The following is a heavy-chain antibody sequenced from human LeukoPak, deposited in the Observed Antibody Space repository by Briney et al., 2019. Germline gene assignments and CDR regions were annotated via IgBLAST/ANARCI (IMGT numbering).Heavy chain of an antibody. V-gene: IGHV3-30*04. CDR3: ARDPYYYDSSGYYDY. CDR2: ISYDGSNK. D-gene: IGHD3-22*01. Sequence: PGESLRLSCAASGFTFSSYAMHWVRQAPGKGLEWVAVISYDGSNKYYADSVKGRFTISRDNSKNTLYLQMNSLRAEDTAVYYCARDPYYYDSSGYYDYWGQGTLITVSS. J-gene: IGHJ4*02. CDR1: GFTFSSYA.